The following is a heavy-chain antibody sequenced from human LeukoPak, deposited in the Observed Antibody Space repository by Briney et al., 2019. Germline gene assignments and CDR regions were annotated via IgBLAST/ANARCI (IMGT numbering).Heavy chain of an antibody. J-gene: IGHJ4*02. CDR3: AVGITIFGVEDYFDY. CDR2: IYYSGST. Sequence: SETLSLTCTVSGGSISSGDYYWSWIRQPPGKGLEWIGYIYYSGSTYYNPSLKSRVTISVDTSKNQFSLKPSSVTAADTAVYYCAVGITIFGVEDYFDYWGQGTLVTVSS. CDR1: GGSISSGDYY. D-gene: IGHD3-3*01. V-gene: IGHV4-30-4*08.